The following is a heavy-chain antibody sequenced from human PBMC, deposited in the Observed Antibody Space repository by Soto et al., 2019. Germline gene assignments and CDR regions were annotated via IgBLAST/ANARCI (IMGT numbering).Heavy chain of an antibody. J-gene: IGHJ4*02. V-gene: IGHV3-30-3*01. Sequence: QVQLVESGGGVVQPGRSLRLSCAASGFTFRSYAMHWVRQAPGKGLEWVAVISYDGTYKYYADSVKGRLTISRDNSKNTLYLQMSSLRGDDPAIYFCARDDDVTAVGLDYWGQGTLVTVSS. CDR3: ARDDDVTAVGLDY. CDR1: GFTFRSYA. CDR2: ISYDGTYK. D-gene: IGHD2-21*02.